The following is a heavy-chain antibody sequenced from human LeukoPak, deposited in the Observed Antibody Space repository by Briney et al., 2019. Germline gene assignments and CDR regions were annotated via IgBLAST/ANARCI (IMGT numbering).Heavy chain of an antibody. Sequence: SETLSLTCTVSGGSISSGDYYWSWIRQPPGKGLEWIGYIYYSGSTYYNPSLKSRVTISVDTSKNQFSLKLSSVTAADTAVYYCARERRLSYYDSSGYYFDWGQGTLVTVSS. V-gene: IGHV4-30-4*08. J-gene: IGHJ4*02. CDR1: GGSISSGDYY. CDR3: ARERRLSYYDSSGYYFD. D-gene: IGHD3-22*01. CDR2: IYYSGST.